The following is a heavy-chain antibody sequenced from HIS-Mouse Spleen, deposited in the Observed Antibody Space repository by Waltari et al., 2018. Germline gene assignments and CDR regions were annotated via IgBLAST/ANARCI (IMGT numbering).Heavy chain of an antibody. CDR1: GFTFSSYW. V-gene: IGHV3-7*01. J-gene: IGHJ2*01. CDR2: IKQDGSEK. CDR3: ARDRDIPLGYFDL. Sequence: EVQLVESGGGLVQPGGSLRLSCAASGFTFSSYWMSWFRQAPGKGLEWVANIKQDGSEKYYVDSVKGRFTISRDNAKNSLYLQMNSLRAEDTAVYYCARDRDIPLGYFDLWGRGTLVTVSS. D-gene: IGHD2-15*01.